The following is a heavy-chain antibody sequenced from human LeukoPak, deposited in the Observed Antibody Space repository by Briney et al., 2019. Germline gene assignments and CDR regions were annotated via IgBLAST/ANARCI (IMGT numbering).Heavy chain of an antibody. V-gene: IGHV3-49*03. J-gene: IGHJ4*02. D-gene: IGHD3-10*01. CDR3: TRGPAPPPYYYGSGRDRGYFDY. Sequence: TGGSLRLSCTASGFTFGDYAMSWFRQAPGKGLEWVGFIRSKAYGGTTEYAASVKGRFTISRDDSKSIAYLQMNSLKTEDTAVYYCTRGPAPPPYYYGSGRDRGYFDYWGQGTLVTVSS. CDR2: IRSKAYGGTT. CDR1: GFTFGDYA.